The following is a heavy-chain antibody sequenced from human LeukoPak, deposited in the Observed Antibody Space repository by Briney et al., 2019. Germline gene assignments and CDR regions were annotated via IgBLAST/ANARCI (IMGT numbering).Heavy chain of an antibody. V-gene: IGHV4-39*01. CDR3: ARHNDIVVVVAASDDAFDI. CDR2: IYYSGST. Sequence: PSETLSLTCTVSGGSISSSSYYWGWLRQPPGQGLEWIVSIYYSGSTYYNPSLKSRVTISVDTSKNQFSLKLSSVTAADTAVYYCARHNDIVVVVAASDDAFDIWGQGTMVTVSS. J-gene: IGHJ3*02. D-gene: IGHD2-15*01. CDR1: GGSISSSSYY.